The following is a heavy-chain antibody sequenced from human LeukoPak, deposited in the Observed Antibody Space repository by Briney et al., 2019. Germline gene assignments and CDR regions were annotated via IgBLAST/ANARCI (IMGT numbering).Heavy chain of an antibody. J-gene: IGHJ4*02. CDR2: ISGSGDST. D-gene: IGHD6-13*01. Sequence: GGSLRLSCAASGFTFSSYAMSWVRQAPGKGLEWVSAISGSGDSTYYGDSVKGRLTISRDNSKNTLYLQMNSLRAEDTAVYYCAKTRPLDSSSWSHGDYWGQGTLVTVSS. CDR3: AKTRPLDSSSWSHGDY. V-gene: IGHV3-23*01. CDR1: GFTFSSYA.